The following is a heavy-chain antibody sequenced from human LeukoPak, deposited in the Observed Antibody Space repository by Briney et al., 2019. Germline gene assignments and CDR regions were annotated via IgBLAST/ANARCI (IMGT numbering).Heavy chain of an antibody. V-gene: IGHV3-23*01. Sequence: GGSLRLSCAASGFAFSSFAMGWVRQSPGKGLEWLSTVNGGGNTTFYADSVKGRFTISRDNSKSTLYLHMDGLRPDDTAIYYCTKELHVAVAVADYYYFYMDVWGRGTAVSVSS. CDR3: TKELHVAVAVADYYYFYMDV. D-gene: IGHD6-19*01. CDR1: GFAFSSFA. CDR2: VNGGGNTT. J-gene: IGHJ6*03.